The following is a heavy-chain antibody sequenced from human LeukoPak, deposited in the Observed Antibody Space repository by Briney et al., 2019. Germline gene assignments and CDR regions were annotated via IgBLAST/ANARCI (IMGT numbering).Heavy chain of an antibody. CDR2: IDSRSNYI. D-gene: IGHD1-14*01. J-gene: IGHJ5*02. CDR1: GFTFSYST. V-gene: IGHV3-21*01. CDR3: VRIPNNAGFPNWLDP. Sequence: PGGSLRLSCAASGFTFSYSTMNWVRRAPGRGLEWASSIDSRSNYIHYGDSVKGRFTISRDNAKNSLYLQMDGLRAEDTAMYYCVRIPNNAGFPNWLDPWGQGTLVTVSS.